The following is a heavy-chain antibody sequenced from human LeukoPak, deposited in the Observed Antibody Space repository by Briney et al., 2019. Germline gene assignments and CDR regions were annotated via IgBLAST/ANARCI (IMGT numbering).Heavy chain of an antibody. CDR1: GYTFTGYY. J-gene: IGHJ5*02. D-gene: IGHD3-10*01. CDR3: ARDRITMVRGANGFWFDP. Sequence: GASVKVSCKASGYTFTGYYMHWVRQAPGQGLEWMGWINPNSGGTNYAQKFQGRVTMTRDTSISTAYMELSRLRSDDTAVYYCARDRITMVRGANGFWFDPWGQGTLVTVSS. V-gene: IGHV1-2*02. CDR2: INPNSGGT.